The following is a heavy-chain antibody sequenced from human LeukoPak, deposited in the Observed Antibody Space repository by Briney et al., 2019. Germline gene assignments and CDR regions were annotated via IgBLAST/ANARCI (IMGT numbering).Heavy chain of an antibody. V-gene: IGHV1-69*13. CDR2: IIPIFGTA. Sequence: SVKVSCKASGYTFTSYGISWVRQAPGQGLEWMGGIIPIFGTANYAQKFQGRVTITADESTSTAYMELSSLRSEDTAVYYCAKLTGGNWFDPWGQGTLVTVSS. CDR3: AKLTGGNWFDP. J-gene: IGHJ5*02. D-gene: IGHD7-27*01. CDR1: GYTFTSYG.